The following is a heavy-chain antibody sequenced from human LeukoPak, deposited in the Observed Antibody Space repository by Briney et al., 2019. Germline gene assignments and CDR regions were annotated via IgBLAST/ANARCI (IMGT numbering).Heavy chain of an antibody. CDR3: AKGYYDYVWGSYYFDY. D-gene: IGHD3-16*01. J-gene: IGHJ4*02. V-gene: IGHV3-23*01. CDR2: VSGSGGST. CDR1: GFTFSSYA. Sequence: GGSLRLSCAASGFTFSSYAMSWVRQAPGRGLEWVSAVSGSGGSTYYADSVKGRFTISRDNSRDTLYLQMNSLRAEDTAVYYCAKGYYDYVWGSYYFDYWGQGTLVTVSS.